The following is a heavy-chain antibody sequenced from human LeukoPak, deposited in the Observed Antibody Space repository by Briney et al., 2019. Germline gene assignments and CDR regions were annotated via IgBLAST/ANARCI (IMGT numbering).Heavy chain of an antibody. J-gene: IGHJ3*02. V-gene: IGHV1-18*01. Sequence: ASVKVSCKASGYTFTSYGISWVRQAPGQGLEWMGWISAYNGNTNYAQKLQGRVTMTTDTSTSTAYMELRSLRSDDTALYYCAKGAHFSMIEGAFDIWGQGTMVTVSS. D-gene: IGHD3-22*01. CDR3: AKGAHFSMIEGAFDI. CDR2: ISAYNGNT. CDR1: GYTFTSYG.